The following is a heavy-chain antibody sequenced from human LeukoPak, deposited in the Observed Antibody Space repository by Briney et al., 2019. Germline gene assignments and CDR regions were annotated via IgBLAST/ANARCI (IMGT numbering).Heavy chain of an antibody. CDR2: ISAYNGNT. D-gene: IGHD2-2*02. Sequence: ASVKVSCKASGYTFTSYGISWVRQAPGQGLEWMGWISAYNGNTNYAQKLQGRVTMTTDTSTSTAYMELRSLRSDDTAVYYCARGGALGYCSSTSCFTFDYWGQGTLVTVSS. J-gene: IGHJ4*02. V-gene: IGHV1-18*01. CDR3: ARGGALGYCSSTSCFTFDY. CDR1: GYTFTSYG.